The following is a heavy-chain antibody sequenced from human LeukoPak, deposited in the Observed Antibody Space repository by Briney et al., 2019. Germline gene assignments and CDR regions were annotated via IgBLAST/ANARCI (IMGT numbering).Heavy chain of an antibody. J-gene: IGHJ4*02. CDR1: GGSISGYY. CDR2: MYTSGST. D-gene: IGHD4-17*01. V-gene: IGHV4-4*07. CDR3: ARDSDYGDYVAY. Sequence: PSETLSLTCTVSGGSISGYYWSWIRQPAGKGLEWIGRMYTSGSTNYNPSLKSRVTMSVDTSKNQLSLKLSSVTAADTAVYYCARDSDYGDYVAYWGQGTLVTVSS.